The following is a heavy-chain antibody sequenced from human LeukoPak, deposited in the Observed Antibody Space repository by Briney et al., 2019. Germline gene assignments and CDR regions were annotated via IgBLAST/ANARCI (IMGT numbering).Heavy chain of an antibody. Sequence: GGSLRLSCAASGFIFSSYSMNWVRQAPGKGLEWVSYISSGGSTTSYADSVKGRFTISRDNAKNSLYLQMNSLRAEDTAVFYCARAPTTYGMDVWGQGTTVAVSS. J-gene: IGHJ6*02. CDR2: ISSGGSTT. CDR3: ARAPTTYGMDV. CDR1: GFIFSSYS. V-gene: IGHV3-48*01. D-gene: IGHD4-17*01.